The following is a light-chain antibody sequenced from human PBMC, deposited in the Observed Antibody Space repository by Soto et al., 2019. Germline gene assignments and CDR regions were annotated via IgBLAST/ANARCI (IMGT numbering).Light chain of an antibody. CDR2: GAS. Sequence: EIVLTQSPGTLSLPPGERATLSCRASQSVSSSYLAWYQQKPGQAPRLLIYGASSRATGIPDRFSGSGSGTDFALTISRLELEDFAVYYCQQYGSSPPYTFGQGTKLEIK. J-gene: IGKJ2*01. V-gene: IGKV3-20*01. CDR1: QSVSSSY. CDR3: QQYGSSPPYT.